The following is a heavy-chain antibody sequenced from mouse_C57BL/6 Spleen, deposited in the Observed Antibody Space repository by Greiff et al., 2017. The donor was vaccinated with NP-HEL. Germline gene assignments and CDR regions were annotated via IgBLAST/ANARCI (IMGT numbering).Heavy chain of an antibody. V-gene: IGHV1-82*01. CDR1: GYAFSSSW. J-gene: IGHJ4*01. D-gene: IGHD1-1*01. CDR2: IYPGDGDT. Sequence: QVQLQQSGPELVKPGASVKISCKASGYAFSSSWMNWVKQRPGKGLEWIGRIYPGDGDTNYNGKFKGKATLTADKSSSTAYMQLSSLTSEDSAVYFCARKYGSGYAMDYWGQGTSVTVSS. CDR3: ARKYGSGYAMDY.